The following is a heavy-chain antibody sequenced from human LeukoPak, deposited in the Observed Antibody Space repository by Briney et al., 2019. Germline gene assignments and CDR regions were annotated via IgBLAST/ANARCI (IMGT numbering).Heavy chain of an antibody. D-gene: IGHD3-10*01. CDR3: ARQSWFGELYYMDV. J-gene: IGHJ6*03. CDR1: GGSISSSSYY. V-gene: IGHV4-39*01. Sequence: SETLSLTCTVSGGSISSSSYYWGWIRQPPGKGLEWIGSIYYSGSTYYNPSLKSRVTISVDTSKNQFSLKLSSVTAADTAVYYCARQSWFGELYYMDVWGKGTTVTISS. CDR2: IYYSGST.